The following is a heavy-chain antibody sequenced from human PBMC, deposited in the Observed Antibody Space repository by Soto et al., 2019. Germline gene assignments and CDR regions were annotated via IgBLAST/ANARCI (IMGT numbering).Heavy chain of an antibody. J-gene: IGHJ4*02. V-gene: IGHV1-69*01. CDR1: GGTFSSYA. D-gene: IGHD3-10*01. CDR3: ARAVGYYGSGYSAY. CDR2: IIPIFGTA. Sequence: QVQLVQSGAEVKKPGSSVKVSCKASGGTFSSYAISWVRQAPGQGLEWMGGIIPIFGTANYAQKLQGRVTITADESTSTDYMELSSLRSEDTAVYYCARAVGYYGSGYSAYWGQGTLVTVSS.